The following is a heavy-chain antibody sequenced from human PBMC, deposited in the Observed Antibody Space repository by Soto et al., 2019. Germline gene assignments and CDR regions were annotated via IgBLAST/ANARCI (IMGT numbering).Heavy chain of an antibody. D-gene: IGHD3-10*01. J-gene: IGHJ4*02. CDR2: IYHSGST. Sequence: SETLSLTCTVSGGSISSGDYYWSWIRQHPGKGLEWIGYIYHSGSTYYNPSLKSRVTISLDTSKNQFSLKLSSVTAADTAVYYCARVPIYFGSGSSQYHLAYWGQGTLVTVSS. CDR1: GGSISSGDYY. CDR3: ARVPIYFGSGSSQYHLAY. V-gene: IGHV4-31*03.